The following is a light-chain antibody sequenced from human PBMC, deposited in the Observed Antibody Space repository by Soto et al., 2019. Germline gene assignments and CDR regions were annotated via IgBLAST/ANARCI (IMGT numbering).Light chain of an antibody. CDR3: QQYSGTPLIT. Sequence: DIVMTQSPDSLAVSLGERATINCKSSQSVLYSSNNKNYLAWYQQKPGQPPKLLIYWASTRESGVPDRFGGSGSGTDFTLTISTLQAEDVAVYYCQQYSGTPLITFGQGTRLEIK. CDR2: WAS. CDR1: QSVLYSSNNKNY. J-gene: IGKJ5*01. V-gene: IGKV4-1*01.